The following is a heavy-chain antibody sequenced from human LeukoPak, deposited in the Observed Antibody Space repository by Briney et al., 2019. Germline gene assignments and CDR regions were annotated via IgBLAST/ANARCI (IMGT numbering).Heavy chain of an antibody. D-gene: IGHD4-17*01. V-gene: IGHV3-53*01. Sequence: SGGSLRLSCALSGLTVNDNYMSWVRQAPGKGLEWVSLIFPDGQTYYADFVQGRFSIPRDMSRNILFLDMSSLRAEDTAVFFCARANPVYGDFDYWGQGTLVTVSS. CDR1: GLTVNDNY. J-gene: IGHJ4*02. CDR3: ARANPVYGDFDY. CDR2: IFPDGQT.